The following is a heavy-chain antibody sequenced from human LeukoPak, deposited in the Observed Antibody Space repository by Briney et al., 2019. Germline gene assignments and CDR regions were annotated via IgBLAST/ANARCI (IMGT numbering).Heavy chain of an antibody. J-gene: IGHJ5*02. CDR1: GFTFSSYW. CDR2: ISSSSSTI. V-gene: IGHV3-48*01. D-gene: IGHD6-25*01. Sequence: GGSLRLSCAASGFTFSSYWMSWVRQAPGKGLEWVSYISSSSSTIYYADSVKGRFTISRDNAKNSLYLQMNSLRAEDTAVYYCARVGDLITGYSSDNWFDPWGQGTLVTVSS. CDR3: ARVGDLITGYSSDNWFDP.